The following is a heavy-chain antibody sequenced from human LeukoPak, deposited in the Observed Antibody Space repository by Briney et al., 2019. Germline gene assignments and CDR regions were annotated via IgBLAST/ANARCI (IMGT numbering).Heavy chain of an antibody. Sequence: SVKVSCKASGGTFSSYAISWVRQAPGQGLEWMGRIIPILGIANYAQKFQDRVTMTTDTSTSTAYMELRSLRSDDTAVYYCARNENYNCDYWGQGTLVTVSS. CDR2: IIPILGIA. V-gene: IGHV1-69*04. CDR3: ARNENYNCDY. J-gene: IGHJ4*02. D-gene: IGHD5-24*01. CDR1: GGTFSSYA.